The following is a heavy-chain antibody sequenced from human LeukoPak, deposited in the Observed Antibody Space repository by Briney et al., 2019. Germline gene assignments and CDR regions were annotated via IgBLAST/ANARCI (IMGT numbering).Heavy chain of an antibody. CDR3: GRIPAAGSLKGSFDI. V-gene: IGHV5-51*01. CDR2: IYPGDSDT. Sequence: GESLKISCKGSGYSFTIYWIGWARQMPGKGLEWMGIIYPGDSDTRYSPSFQDQVTISADKSISTAYLQWSSLKASDSAMYYCGRIPAAGSLKGSFDIWGQGTMVTVSS. CDR1: GYSFTIYW. D-gene: IGHD6-13*01. J-gene: IGHJ3*02.